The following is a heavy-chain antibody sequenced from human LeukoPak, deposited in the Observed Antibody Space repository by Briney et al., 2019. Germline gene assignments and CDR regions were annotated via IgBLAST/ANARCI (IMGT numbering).Heavy chain of an antibody. Sequence: SETLSLTCTVSGGSISSSSYYWGWIRQPPGKGLEWIGSIYYSGSTYYNPSLKSRVTISVDTSKNQFSLKLSSVTAADTAVYYCARTYYDSSGYYRYLGWFDPWGQGTLVTVSS. J-gene: IGHJ5*02. D-gene: IGHD3-22*01. CDR3: ARTYYDSSGYYRYLGWFDP. CDR1: GGSISSSSYY. V-gene: IGHV4-39*07. CDR2: IYYSGST.